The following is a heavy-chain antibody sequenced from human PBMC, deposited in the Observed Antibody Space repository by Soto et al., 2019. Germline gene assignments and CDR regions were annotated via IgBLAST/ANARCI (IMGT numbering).Heavy chain of an antibody. J-gene: IGHJ4*02. V-gene: IGHV3-23*01. CDR2: IRGSGSGR. CDR3: AKALIRRGEALERYFDY. D-gene: IGHD3-10*01. Sequence: RGSLRLSCAASAFTFSTYPMSYVRQALGKRLEWVSPIRGSGSGRYYADAAKGRFTISRDKSKNKLFLQLNSLRAEDTAVYYWAKALIRRGEALERYFDYWGQGSLVTV. CDR1: AFTFSTYP.